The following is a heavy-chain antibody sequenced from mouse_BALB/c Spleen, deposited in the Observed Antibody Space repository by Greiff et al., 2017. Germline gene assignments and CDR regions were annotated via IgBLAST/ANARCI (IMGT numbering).Heavy chain of an antibody. J-gene: IGHJ3*01. CDR2: ISTYYGNT. D-gene: IGHD2-12*01. V-gene: IGHV1-67*01. CDR3: ARGLDLTTRERQGTWFAY. CDR1: GYTFTDYA. Sequence: VQLQQSGPELVRPGVSVKISCKGSGYTFTDYAMHWVKQSHAKSLEWIGVISTYYGNTNYNQKFKGKATMTVDKSSSTAYMELARLTSEDSAIYYGARGLDLTTRERQGTWFAYWGQGTLVTVSA.